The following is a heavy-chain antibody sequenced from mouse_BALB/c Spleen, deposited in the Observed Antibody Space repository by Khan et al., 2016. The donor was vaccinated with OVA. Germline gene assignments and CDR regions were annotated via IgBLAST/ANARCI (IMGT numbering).Heavy chain of an antibody. V-gene: IGHV14-1*02. J-gene: IGHJ3*01. CDR3: ARRAYAYYCFDY. CDR2: IDPDNGHT. Sequence: EVQLLESGAEFVRPGAFLKLSCIASGFNFSDYYMHWVQQSPDQGLELIGWIDPDNGHTLYDPKFQGKASISADTSSNTPYLQLSSLTSEDTAVYYCARRAYAYYCFDYWGAGTMVTVSA. D-gene: IGHD2-2*01. CDR1: GFNFSDYY.